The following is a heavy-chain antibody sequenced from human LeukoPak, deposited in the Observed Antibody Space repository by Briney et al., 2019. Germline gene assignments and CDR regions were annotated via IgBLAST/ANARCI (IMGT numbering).Heavy chain of an antibody. CDR3: ARPGEVTGAFDI. D-gene: IGHD2-21*02. CDR1: GGSIRTSSYY. Sequence: SRTLSLTCTLSGGSIRTSSYYSGWVRQPPGRSPGWIGYICDSVSTYDTPSLKSRVTISADTSKNQFSLKLSSVTAADTAVYYCARPGEVTGAFDICGQGTMVTVSS. V-gene: IGHV4-30-4*08. J-gene: IGHJ3*02. CDR2: ICDSVST.